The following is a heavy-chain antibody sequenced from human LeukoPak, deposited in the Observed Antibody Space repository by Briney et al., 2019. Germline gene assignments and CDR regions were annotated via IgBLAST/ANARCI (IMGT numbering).Heavy chain of an antibody. CDR3: ARVPAEAFDI. CDR1: GFTFSSYS. J-gene: IGHJ3*02. D-gene: IGHD2-2*01. V-gene: IGHV3-21*01. Sequence: KAGGSLRLSCAASGFTFSSYSMNWARQAPGKGLEWVSSISSSSYIYYADSVKGRFTISRDNAKNSLYLQMNSLRAEDTAVYYCARVPAEAFDIWGQGTMVTVSS. CDR2: ISSSSYI.